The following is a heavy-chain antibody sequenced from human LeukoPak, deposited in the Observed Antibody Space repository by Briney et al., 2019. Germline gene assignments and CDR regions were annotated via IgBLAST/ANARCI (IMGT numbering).Heavy chain of an antibody. V-gene: IGHV3-74*01. CDR2: INSDGTST. CDR3: AGGGSTYYEI. Sequence: PGGSLRLSCAASGFTFSTYWMHWVRQVPGKGLVWVSRINSDGTSTSYADSVKGRFTISRDNAKNTLYLQMNSLRAEDTAVYYCAGGGSTYYEIWGQGTLVTVSS. D-gene: IGHD3-22*01. J-gene: IGHJ4*02. CDR1: GFTFSTYW.